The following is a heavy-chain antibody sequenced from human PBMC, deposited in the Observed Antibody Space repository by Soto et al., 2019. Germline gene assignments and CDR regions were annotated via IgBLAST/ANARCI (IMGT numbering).Heavy chain of an antibody. Sequence: QVQLVQSGAEVKKPGASVKVSCNASGYTFTSYGISWVRQAPGQGLEWMGWISTYKGDTHYAQKLQGRVTLTTDTSTSTAYMELRSLRSDDTAVYYCARANGDYYFDYWGQGTLGTVST. D-gene: IGHD4-17*01. V-gene: IGHV1-18*01. CDR1: GYTFTSYG. J-gene: IGHJ4*02. CDR3: ARANGDYYFDY. CDR2: ISTYKGDT.